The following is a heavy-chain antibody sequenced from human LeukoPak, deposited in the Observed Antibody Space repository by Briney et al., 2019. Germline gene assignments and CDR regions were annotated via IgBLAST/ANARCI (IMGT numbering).Heavy chain of an antibody. D-gene: IGHD6-19*01. CDR1: GLTFSSYA. J-gene: IGHJ3*02. CDR2: ISGSGGST. CDR3: AKDRSSGWYDAFDI. V-gene: IGHV3-23*01. Sequence: PGGSLRLSCAASGLTFSSYAMSWVRLAPGKGLEWVSSISGSGGSTYYSDSVKGRFTISRDNSKNTLYLQLNSLRAEDTAVYYCAKDRSSGWYDAFDIWGQGTMVIVSS.